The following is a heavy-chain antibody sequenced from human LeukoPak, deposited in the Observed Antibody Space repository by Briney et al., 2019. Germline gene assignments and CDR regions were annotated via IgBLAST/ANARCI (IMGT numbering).Heavy chain of an antibody. Sequence: PSQTLSLTCTVSGGSISSGGYYWSWIRQHPGKGLEWIGYIYYSGSTYYNPSLKSRVTISVDTSKNQFSLKLSSVTAADTAVYYCARAMDSSGYYHFDYWGQGTPVTVSS. V-gene: IGHV4-31*03. CDR1: GGSISSGGYY. D-gene: IGHD3-22*01. CDR2: IYYSGST. CDR3: ARAMDSSGYYHFDY. J-gene: IGHJ4*02.